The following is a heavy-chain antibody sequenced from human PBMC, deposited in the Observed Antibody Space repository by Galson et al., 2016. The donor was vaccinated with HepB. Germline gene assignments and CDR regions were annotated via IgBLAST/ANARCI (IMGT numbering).Heavy chain of an antibody. V-gene: IGHV1-46*01. CDR1: GDSFSSYP. CDR3: ARDSGAANY. J-gene: IGHJ4*02. Sequence: SVKVSCKASGDSFSSYPISWVRQAPGQGLEWMGVINPSGAGTYYAQRFLGRVTMTRDTSTSTVYMELSSLRSEDTAFYYCARDSGAANYWGQGTLVTVSS. CDR2: INPSGAGT. D-gene: IGHD1-26*01.